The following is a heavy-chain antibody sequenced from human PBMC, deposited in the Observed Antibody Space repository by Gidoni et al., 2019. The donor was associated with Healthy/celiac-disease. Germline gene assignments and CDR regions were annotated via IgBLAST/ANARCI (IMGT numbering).Heavy chain of an antibody. Sequence: QLQLQESGPGLVKPSETLSLTCTVSGGSISSRRYYWGWIRQPPGTGLEWIGSIYYSGSTYYNPSLKSRVTISVDTSKNQFSLKLSSVTAADTAVYYCARQATVTTLLEDYYYGMDVWGQGTTVTVSS. CDR2: IYYSGST. J-gene: IGHJ6*02. D-gene: IGHD4-4*01. CDR3: ARQATVTTLLEDYYYGMDV. V-gene: IGHV4-39*01. CDR1: GGSISSRRYY.